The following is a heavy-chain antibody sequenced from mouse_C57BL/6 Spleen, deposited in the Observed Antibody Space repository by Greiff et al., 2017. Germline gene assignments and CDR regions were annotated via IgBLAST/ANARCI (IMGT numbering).Heavy chain of an antibody. V-gene: IGHV1-69*01. Sequence: QVQLQQPGAELVMPAASVKLSCKASGYTFTSYWMHWVKQRPGQGLEWIGEIDPSDSYTNYNQKFKGKSTLTVDKSSSTAYMQLSSLTSEDSAVYYCARGFQNYFDYWGQGTTLTVSS. CDR1: GYTFTSYW. J-gene: IGHJ2*01. CDR3: ARGFQNYFDY. CDR2: IDPSDSYT.